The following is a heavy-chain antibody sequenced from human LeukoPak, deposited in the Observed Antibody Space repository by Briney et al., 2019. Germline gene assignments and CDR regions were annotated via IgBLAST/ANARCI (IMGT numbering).Heavy chain of an antibody. CDR3: ARGHHMVRGVIISFDY. D-gene: IGHD3-10*01. CDR2: ISSSSSYI. J-gene: IGHJ4*02. Sequence: GGSLRLSCAASGFTFSSYSMNWVRQAPGKGLEWVSSISSSSSYIYYADSVKGRFTISRDNAKNSLYLQMNSLRAEDTAVYYCARGHHMVRGVIISFDYWGQGTLVTVSS. CDR1: GFTFSSYS. V-gene: IGHV3-21*01.